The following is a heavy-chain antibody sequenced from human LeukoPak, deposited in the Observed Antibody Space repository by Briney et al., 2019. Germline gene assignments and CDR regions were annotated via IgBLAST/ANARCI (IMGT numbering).Heavy chain of an antibody. J-gene: IGHJ4*02. Sequence: GASVKVSCKASGDTFSNNAISWVRQAPGQGLEWTGAIIPIFGTANYAQKFQGRVSMTADTATSTAYMELRSLTSDDTAMYYCARSGRGTYYYFDLWGQGTLVTVSS. CDR1: GDTFSNNA. V-gene: IGHV1-69*06. D-gene: IGHD5-12*01. CDR3: ARSGRGTYYYFDL. CDR2: IIPIFGTA.